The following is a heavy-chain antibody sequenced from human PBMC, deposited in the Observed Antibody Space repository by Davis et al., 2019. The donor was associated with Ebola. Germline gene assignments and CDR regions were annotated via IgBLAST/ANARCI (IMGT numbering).Heavy chain of an antibody. J-gene: IGHJ6*04. CDR2: LKEDGSER. D-gene: IGHD6-6*01. CDR3: ARAKYYGMDV. V-gene: IGHV3-7*01. Sequence: GESLKISCVASGFTLSGYWMRWVRQAPGKGLEWVASLKEDGSERYYGDSVKGRFTISRDNAKNSLYLQMNSLRVDDTAVYYCARAKYYGMDVWGKGTTVTVSS. CDR1: GFTLSGYW.